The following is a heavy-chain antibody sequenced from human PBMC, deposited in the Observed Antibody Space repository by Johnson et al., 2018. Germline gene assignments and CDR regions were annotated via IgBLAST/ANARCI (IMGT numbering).Heavy chain of an antibody. CDR1: GFTFSNYG. V-gene: IGHV3-30*18. Sequence: QVQLVQSGGGVVQPGRSLRLSCAASGFTFSNYGMHWVRQAPGKGLEWVAVISYDGSNKYYADSVKGRFTISRDNSKNKVYLQMNSLRAEDTAVYYCAQTAEYSSVNDYYYYMDVWGTGTTVTVSS. D-gene: IGHD5-18*01. CDR2: ISYDGSNK. J-gene: IGHJ6*03. CDR3: AQTAEYSSVNDYYYYMDV.